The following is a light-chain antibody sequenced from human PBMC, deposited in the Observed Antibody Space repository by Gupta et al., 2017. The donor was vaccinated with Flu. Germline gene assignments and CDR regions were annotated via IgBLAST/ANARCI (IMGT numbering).Light chain of an antibody. CDR1: NIGSKN. Sequence: SYEMTQPLSMSVALGQTARIPCGGNNIGSKNVHWYQQKPGQAPMVVIYGDTNRPSGIPERFYGSNSGTTATLIISRAQAGDEAYYYCPVWDRSTSQFGGGTNLTVL. V-gene: IGLV3-9*01. J-gene: IGLJ3*02. CDR2: GDT. CDR3: PVWDRSTSQ.